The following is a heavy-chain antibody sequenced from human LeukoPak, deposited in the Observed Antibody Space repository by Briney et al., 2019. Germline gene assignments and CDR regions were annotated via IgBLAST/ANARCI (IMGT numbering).Heavy chain of an antibody. V-gene: IGHV1-46*01. CDR2: INPSGGST. D-gene: IGHD6-13*01. CDR1: GYTFTSYY. Sequence: ASVKVSCKASGYTFTSYYMHWVRQAPGQGLEWMGIINPSGGSTSYAQKFQGRVTMTRDMSTSTVYMELSSLRSEDTAVYYCARDSGFEAAPEAGWGQGTLVTVSS. J-gene: IGHJ4*02. CDR3: ARDSGFEAAPEAG.